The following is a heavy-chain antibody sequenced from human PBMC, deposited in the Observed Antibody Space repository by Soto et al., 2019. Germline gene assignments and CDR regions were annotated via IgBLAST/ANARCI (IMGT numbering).Heavy chain of an antibody. CDR2: IKQDGSEK. V-gene: IGHV3-7*02. CDR1: GFTFSSYW. D-gene: IGHD2-2*01. CDR3: AKGPAIVLVPAAMNYYYGMDV. J-gene: IGHJ6*02. Sequence: GSLRLSCAASGFTFSSYWMSWVRQAPGKGLEWVANIKQDGSEKYYVDSVKDRFTISRDNSKNTLYLQMNSLRAEDTAVYYCAKGPAIVLVPAAMNYYYGMDVWGQGTTVTVSS.